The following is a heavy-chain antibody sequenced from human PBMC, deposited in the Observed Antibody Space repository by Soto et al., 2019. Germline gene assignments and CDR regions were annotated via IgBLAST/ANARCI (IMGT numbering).Heavy chain of an antibody. Sequence: QVQLQESGPGLVKPSETLSLRCTVSGGSIRSYYWSLIRQPPGKGLELSGSTYYSGSTNYNPSLESRVTISSDTSKNLSSLKLSSVTAAGTAVYYGARDYGEVFDIWGQGTMVTVSS. CDR2: TYYSGST. CDR3: ARDYGEVFDI. V-gene: IGHV4-59*01. CDR1: GGSIRSYY. D-gene: IGHD3-10*01. J-gene: IGHJ3*02.